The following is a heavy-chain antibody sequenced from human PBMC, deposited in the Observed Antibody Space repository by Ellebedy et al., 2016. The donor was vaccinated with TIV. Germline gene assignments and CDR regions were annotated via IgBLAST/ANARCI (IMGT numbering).Heavy chain of an antibody. Sequence: GGSLRLSCAAFSDYYMSWIRQAAGKALGWVSYISRSSNFIYYADSVKGRFTISRDDAKNTLYLQMNSLRAEDTAVYDWSKDRGNYGGAPYNAMDIWGQGTTVTISS. D-gene: IGHD3-10*01. CDR3: SKDRGNYGGAPYNAMDI. J-gene: IGHJ6*02. CDR2: ISRSSNFI. V-gene: IGHV3-11*06. CDR1: SDYY.